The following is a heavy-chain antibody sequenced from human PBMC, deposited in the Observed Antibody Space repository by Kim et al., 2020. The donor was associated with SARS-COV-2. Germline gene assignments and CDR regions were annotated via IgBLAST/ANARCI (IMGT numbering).Heavy chain of an antibody. CDR1: GGSISSSSYY. CDR3: ASFSRVVTAINRWFDP. CDR2: IYYSGST. D-gene: IGHD2-21*02. V-gene: IGHV4-39*01. Sequence: SETLSLTCTVSGGSISSSSYYWGWIRQPPGKGLEWIGSIYYSGSTYYNPSLKSRVTISVDTSKNQFSLKLSSVTAADTAVYYCASFSRVVTAINRWFDPWGQGTLVTVSS. J-gene: IGHJ5*02.